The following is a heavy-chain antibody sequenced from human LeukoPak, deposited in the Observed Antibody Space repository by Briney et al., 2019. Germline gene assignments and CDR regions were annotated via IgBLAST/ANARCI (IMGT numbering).Heavy chain of an antibody. CDR3: ASSRYYYDSSGYAFDY. CDR1: GGSISSYY. J-gene: IGHJ4*02. V-gene: IGHV4-59*01. CDR2: IYYSGST. Sequence: PSETLSLTCTVSGGSISSYYWSWIRQPPGKGLEWIGYIYYSGSTNYNPSLKSRVTISVDTSKNQFSLKLSSVTAADTAVYYCASSRYYYDSSGYAFDYWGQGTLVTVSS. D-gene: IGHD3-22*01.